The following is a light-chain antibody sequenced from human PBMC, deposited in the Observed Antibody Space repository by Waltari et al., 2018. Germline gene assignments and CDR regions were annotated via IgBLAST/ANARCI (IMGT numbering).Light chain of an antibody. Sequence: QSVLTQPPSASGTPGQKVTMSCSGGRSDIGNNYVYWYQQSPGTTPKLLIYRNTRRPSGVPARISASKSGTSASLAISGLRSEDEAIYYCASWDDRLGGVLFGGGTKLTVL. CDR2: RNT. J-gene: IGLJ2*01. V-gene: IGLV1-47*01. CDR1: RSDIGNNY. CDR3: ASWDDRLGGVL.